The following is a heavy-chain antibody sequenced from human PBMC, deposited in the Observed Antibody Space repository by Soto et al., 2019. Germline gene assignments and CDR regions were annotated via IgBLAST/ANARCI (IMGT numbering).Heavy chain of an antibody. CDR1: GYTFTSYG. CDR2: ISAYNGNT. V-gene: IGHV1-18*01. J-gene: IGHJ4*02. Sequence: GASMKVSCKASGYTFTSYGVSWVRQAPGQGLEWMGWISAYNGNTKYAQKLQGRVTMTTDTSTNTAYMDLRSLRSDDTAVYYCARDSPPVEYWGQGTLVTVSS. CDR3: ARDSPPVEY.